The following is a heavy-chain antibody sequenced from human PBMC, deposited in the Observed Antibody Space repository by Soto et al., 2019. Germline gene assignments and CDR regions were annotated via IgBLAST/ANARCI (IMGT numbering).Heavy chain of an antibody. J-gene: IGHJ6*02. V-gene: IGHV1-2*02. CDR1: GYTFTGYY. Sequence: VKVSCKASGYTFTGYYMHWVRQAPGQGLEWMGWINPNSGGTNYAQKFQGRVTMTRDTSISTAYMELSRLRSDDTAVYYCARWGQYYDFWSGYYTVLVGHYYGMDVWGQGTTVTVSS. D-gene: IGHD3-3*01. CDR3: ARWGQYYDFWSGYYTVLVGHYYGMDV. CDR2: INPNSGGT.